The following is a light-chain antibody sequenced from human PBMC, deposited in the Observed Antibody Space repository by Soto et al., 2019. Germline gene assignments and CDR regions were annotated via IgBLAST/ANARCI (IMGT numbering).Light chain of an antibody. Sequence: QAVVTQPASVSGSPGQSITISCTGTSSDVGNYNLVSWYQQHPGKAPKLMIYEVSKRPSGVSSRFSGSKSGNTASLTISGLQAEDESDYYCCSYAGSSTLVFGGGTKVTVL. V-gene: IGLV2-23*02. CDR3: CSYAGSSTLV. J-gene: IGLJ3*02. CDR2: EVS. CDR1: SSDVGNYNL.